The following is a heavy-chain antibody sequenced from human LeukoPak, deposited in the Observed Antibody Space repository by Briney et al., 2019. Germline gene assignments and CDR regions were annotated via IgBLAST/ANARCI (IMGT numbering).Heavy chain of an antibody. CDR3: ASGGRWLQNPFDY. Sequence: GALRLSCAASGFTFSSYAMHWVRQAPGKGLEWVAVISYDGSNKYYADSVKGRFTISRDNSKNTLYLQMNSLRAEDTAVYYCASGGRWLQNPFDYWGQGTLVTVSS. CDR1: GFTFSSYA. D-gene: IGHD5-24*01. V-gene: IGHV3-30*14. J-gene: IGHJ4*02. CDR2: ISYDGSNK.